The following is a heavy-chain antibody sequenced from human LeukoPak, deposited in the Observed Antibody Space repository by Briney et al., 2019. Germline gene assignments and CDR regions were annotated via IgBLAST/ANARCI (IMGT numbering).Heavy chain of an antibody. CDR1: GGSISSSSHY. Sequence: SETLSLTCAVSGGSISSSSHYWGWIRQPPGKGLEWIGSINYSGSTYYNPSLKSRVTISVDTSKNQFSLKLSSVTAADTAVYYCAKKRDTGNYDIWGQGAMVTVSS. CDR2: INYSGST. J-gene: IGHJ3*02. V-gene: IGHV4-39*01. D-gene: IGHD1-26*01. CDR3: AKKRDTGNYDI.